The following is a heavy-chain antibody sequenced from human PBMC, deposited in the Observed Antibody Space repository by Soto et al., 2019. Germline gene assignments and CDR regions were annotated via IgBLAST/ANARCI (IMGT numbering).Heavy chain of an antibody. V-gene: IGHV4-34*01. J-gene: IGHJ4*02. CDR3: ARLPGSSGWTYYVDY. CDR1: GGSLSGYY. Sequence: SETLSLTCAVYGGSLSGYYWIWIRQPPGKGLEWIGEINHSENTYYSPSLKNRIIISVDTSKNQFSLKLSSVTAADTAVYYCARLPGSSGWTYYVDYWGQGTLVTVSS. D-gene: IGHD6-25*01. CDR2: INHSENT.